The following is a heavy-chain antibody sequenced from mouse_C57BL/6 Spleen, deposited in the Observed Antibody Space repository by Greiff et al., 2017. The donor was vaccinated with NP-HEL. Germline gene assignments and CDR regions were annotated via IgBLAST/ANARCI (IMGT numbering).Heavy chain of an antibody. Sequence: QVQLKESGAELVRPGASVTLSCKASGYTFTDYEMHWVKQTPVHGLEWIGAIDPETGGTAYNQKFKGKAILTADKSSSTAYMELRILTSEDSAVYYCTRLQSITTVVATGDYWGQGTTLTVSS. CDR3: TRLQSITTVVATGDY. CDR1: GYTFTDYE. D-gene: IGHD1-1*01. V-gene: IGHV1-15*01. CDR2: IDPETGGT. J-gene: IGHJ2*01.